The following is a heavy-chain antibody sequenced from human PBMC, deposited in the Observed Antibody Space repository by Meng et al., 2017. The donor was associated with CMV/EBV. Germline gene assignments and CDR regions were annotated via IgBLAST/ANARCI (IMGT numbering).Heavy chain of an antibody. CDR2: IRSKANSYAT. D-gene: IGHD3-10*01. CDR1: GFTFSGSA. CDR3: TRSGYGYYGMDV. J-gene: IGHJ6*02. V-gene: IGHV3-73*01. Sequence: GESLKISCAASGFTFSGSAMHWVRQASGKGPEWVGRIRSKANSYATAYAASVKGRFTISRDDSKNTAYLQMNSLKTEDTAVYYCTRSGYGYYGMDVWGQGTTVTVSS.